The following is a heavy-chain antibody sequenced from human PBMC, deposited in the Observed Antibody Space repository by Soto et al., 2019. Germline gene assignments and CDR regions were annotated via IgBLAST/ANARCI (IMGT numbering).Heavy chain of an antibody. Sequence: ASVKVSCKASGYTFTSYDINWVRQATGQGLEWMGWMNPNSGNTGYAQKFQGRVTMTRNTSISTAYMELSSLRSEDTAVYYCARAIAAVFDAFDTWGQGTMVTVSS. D-gene: IGHD6-13*01. CDR3: ARAIAAVFDAFDT. V-gene: IGHV1-8*01. J-gene: IGHJ3*02. CDR2: MNPNSGNT. CDR1: GYTFTSYD.